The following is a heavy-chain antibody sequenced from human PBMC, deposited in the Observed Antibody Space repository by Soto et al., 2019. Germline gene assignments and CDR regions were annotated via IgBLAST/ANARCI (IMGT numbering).Heavy chain of an antibody. J-gene: IGHJ5*02. Sequence: ASVKVSCKASGYTFTSYAMHWVRQAPGQRLEWMGWINAGNGNTKYSQKFQGRVTITRDTSASTAYMELSSLRSEDTAVYYCARDKLGYCSSTSCSNPRFDPRGQGTLVTVSS. D-gene: IGHD2-2*01. CDR3: ARDKLGYCSSTSCSNPRFDP. V-gene: IGHV1-3*01. CDR2: INAGNGNT. CDR1: GYTFTSYA.